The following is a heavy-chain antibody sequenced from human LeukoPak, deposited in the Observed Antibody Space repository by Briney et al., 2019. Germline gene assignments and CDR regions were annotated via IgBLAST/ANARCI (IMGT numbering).Heavy chain of an antibody. D-gene: IGHD3-16*01. CDR3: ARDWASRLGGNAFDI. V-gene: IGHV1-2*02. CDR1: GYSFTGYF. Sequence: ASVKVSCKASGYSFTGYFIHWVREAPGPGLEWMGWMNPNSGGTNYAQKFQGRVTMTRDTSISTAYMELSSLRSDDTAVYYCARDWASRLGGNAFDIWGQGTMVTVSS. J-gene: IGHJ3*02. CDR2: MNPNSGGT.